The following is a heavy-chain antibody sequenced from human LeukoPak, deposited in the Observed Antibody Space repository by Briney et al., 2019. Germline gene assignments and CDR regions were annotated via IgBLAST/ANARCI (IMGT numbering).Heavy chain of an antibody. CDR3: ARGRGGQQYFFDY. CDR1: GFTVGSNY. V-gene: IGHV3-66*01. D-gene: IGHD5-24*01. Sequence: GGSLRLSCAASGFTVGSNYMSWVREPPGKGLEWVSVIYSGGTTIYATSVKGRFTISKDSSENSLYLQMNSLRAEDTAVYYCARGRGGQQYFFDYWGHGTLVT. J-gene: IGHJ4*01. CDR2: IYSGGTT.